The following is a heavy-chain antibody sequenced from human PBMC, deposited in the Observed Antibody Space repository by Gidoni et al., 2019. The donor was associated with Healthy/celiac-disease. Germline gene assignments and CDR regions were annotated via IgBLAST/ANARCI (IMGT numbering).Heavy chain of an antibody. CDR2: INHSGST. Sequence: QVPLQQWGAGLLKPSETLSLTCAAYGGSFSGYYWRWIRQPPGKGLEWIGEINHSGSTNYNPSLKSRVTISVDTSKNQFSLKLSAVTAADTAVYYCARGRYSSSWDRRRDWFDPWGQGTLVTVSS. J-gene: IGHJ5*02. CDR3: ARGRYSSSWDRRRDWFDP. D-gene: IGHD6-13*01. CDR1: GGSFSGYY. V-gene: IGHV4-34*01.